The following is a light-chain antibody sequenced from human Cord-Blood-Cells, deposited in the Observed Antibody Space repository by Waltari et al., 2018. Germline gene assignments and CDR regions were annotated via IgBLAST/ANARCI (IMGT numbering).Light chain of an antibody. J-gene: IGLJ1*01. CDR2: EGS. CDR1: SSDVGSYNL. CDR3: CSYAGSSTYYV. Sequence: QSALTQPASVSGSPGQSITISCTGTSSDVGSYNLVSWYQQHPGKAPKLMIYEGSKRPSGFSNRFSGSKSGNTASLTISGLQAADEADYYCCSYAGSSTYYVFGTGTKVTVL. V-gene: IGLV2-23*01.